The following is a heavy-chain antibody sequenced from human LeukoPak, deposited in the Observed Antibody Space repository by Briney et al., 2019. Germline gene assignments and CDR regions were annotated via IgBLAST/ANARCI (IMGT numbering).Heavy chain of an antibody. V-gene: IGHV4-4*09. CDR3: AGIAVGANGYTWFDP. J-gene: IGHJ5*02. Sequence: SETLSLTCTVSGGSISGYYWSWIRQSPRKGLEWIGYIYSSETPKYDPSLKSRVTISVDTSKNQFSLKLSSVTAADTAVYYCAGIAVGANGYTWFDPWGQGTLVTVSS. D-gene: IGHD6-19*01. CDR1: GGSISGYY. CDR2: IYSSETP.